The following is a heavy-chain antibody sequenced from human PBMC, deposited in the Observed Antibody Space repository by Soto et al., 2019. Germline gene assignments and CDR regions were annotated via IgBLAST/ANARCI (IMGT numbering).Heavy chain of an antibody. V-gene: IGHV4-34*01. CDR1: GGSFSGYY. J-gene: IGHJ4*02. D-gene: IGHD3-10*01. Sequence: QVQLQQWGAGLLKPSETLSLTCAVYGGSFSGYYWSWIRQPPGKGLAWIGEINHSGSTNYNPSLKRRVTISVDTSKNQFSLKLSAVTAADTAVYYCARGYSGYYYGSGSLGDYWGQGTLVTVSS. CDR3: ARGYSGYYYGSGSLGDY. CDR2: INHSGST.